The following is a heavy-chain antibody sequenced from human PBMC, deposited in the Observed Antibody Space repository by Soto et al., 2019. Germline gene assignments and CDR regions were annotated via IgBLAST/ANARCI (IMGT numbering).Heavy chain of an antibody. CDR2: INHSGST. V-gene: IGHV4-34*01. J-gene: IGHJ5*02. CDR1: GGSFSGYY. CDR3: ARWGNNLDP. D-gene: IGHD3-16*01. Sequence: TSETLSLTCAVYGGSFSGYYWSWIRQPPGKGLEWIGEINHSGSTNYNPSLKSRVTISVDTSKNQFSLRLNSVTAADTAVYYCARWGNNLDPWGQGTLVTVSS.